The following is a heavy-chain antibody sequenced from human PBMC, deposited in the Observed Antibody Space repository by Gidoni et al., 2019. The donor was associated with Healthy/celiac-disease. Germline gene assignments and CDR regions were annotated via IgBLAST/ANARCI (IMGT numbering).Heavy chain of an antibody. CDR3: ATRPYYYGSGSYLGFDP. V-gene: IGHV1-69*02. J-gene: IGHJ5*02. CDR2: IIPILGIA. D-gene: IGHD3-10*01. Sequence: QVQLVQSGAEVKKPVSSVKFSCTASGGTFSSYTISWVRPPGQGLEWMGRIIPILGIANYAQKFQGRVTITADKSTSTAYMELSSLRSEDTAVYYCATRPYYYGSGSYLGFDPWGQGTLVTVSS. CDR1: GGTFSSYT.